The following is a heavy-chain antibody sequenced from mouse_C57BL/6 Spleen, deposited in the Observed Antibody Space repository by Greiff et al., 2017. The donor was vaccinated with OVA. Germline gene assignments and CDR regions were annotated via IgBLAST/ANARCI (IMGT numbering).Heavy chain of an antibody. D-gene: IGHD1-1*01. V-gene: IGHV1-78*01. J-gene: IGHJ2*01. Sequence: LQESDAELVKPGASVKISCKVSGYTFTDHTIHWMKQRPEQGLEWIGYIYPRDGSTKYNEKFKGKATLTADKSSSTAYMQLNSLTSEDSAVYFCAREGAYYYYYFDYWGQGTTLTVSS. CDR2: IYPRDGST. CDR3: AREGAYYYYYFDY. CDR1: GYTFTDHT.